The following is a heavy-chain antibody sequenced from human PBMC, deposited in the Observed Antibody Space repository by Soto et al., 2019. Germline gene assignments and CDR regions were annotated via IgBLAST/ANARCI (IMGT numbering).Heavy chain of an antibody. Sequence: GGSLRLSCAASGFTFSSYGMHWVRQAPGKGLEGVAVISYDGSNKYYADSVKGRFTISRDNSKNTLYLQMNSLRAEDTAVYYCAKERDIVVVIAPLDYWGQGT. CDR3: AKERDIVVVIAPLDY. J-gene: IGHJ4*02. D-gene: IGHD2-15*01. V-gene: IGHV3-30*18. CDR1: GFTFSSYG. CDR2: ISYDGSNK.